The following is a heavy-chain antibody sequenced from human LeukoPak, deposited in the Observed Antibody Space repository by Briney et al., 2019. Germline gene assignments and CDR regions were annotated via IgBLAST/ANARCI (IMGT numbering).Heavy chain of an antibody. CDR3: ARGPQTYVRYSSGWYAY. CDR1: GFTFSSYS. Sequence: SGGSLRLSCAASGFTFSSYSMNWVRQAPGKGLEWVSSISSSSSYIYYADSVKGRFTISRDNAKNSLYLQMNSLRAEDTAVYYCARGPQTYVRYSSGWYAYWGQGTLVTVSS. J-gene: IGHJ4*02. D-gene: IGHD6-19*01. V-gene: IGHV3-21*01. CDR2: ISSSSSYI.